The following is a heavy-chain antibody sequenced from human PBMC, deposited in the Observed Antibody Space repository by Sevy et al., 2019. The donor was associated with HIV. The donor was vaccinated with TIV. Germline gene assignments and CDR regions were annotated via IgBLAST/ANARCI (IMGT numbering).Heavy chain of an antibody. CDR2: ISYDGSNK. V-gene: IGHV3-30*18. CDR3: VKDRSLGWNYHGMDV. D-gene: IGHD6-19*01. Sequence: GGSLRLSCAASGFTFSSYGMHWVRQAPGKGLEWVAVISYDGSNKYYADSVKGRFTISRDNSKNTLYLQMNSLRAEDTAVYYCVKDRSLGWNYHGMDVWGQGTTVTVSS. J-gene: IGHJ6*02. CDR1: GFTFSSYG.